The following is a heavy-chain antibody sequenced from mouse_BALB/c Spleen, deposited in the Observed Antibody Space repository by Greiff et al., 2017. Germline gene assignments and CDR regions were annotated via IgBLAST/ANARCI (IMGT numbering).Heavy chain of an antibody. Sequence: VQGVESGAELVRPGTSVKISCKASGYTFTNYWLGWVKQRPGHGLEWIGDIYPGGGYTNYNEKFKGKATLTADTSSSTAYMQLSSLTSEDSAVYFCAQLLRTPFAMDYWGQGTSVTVSS. CDR2: IYPGGGYT. CDR1: GYTFTNYW. CDR3: AQLLRTPFAMDY. V-gene: IGHV1-63*02. D-gene: IGHD1-1*01. J-gene: IGHJ4*01.